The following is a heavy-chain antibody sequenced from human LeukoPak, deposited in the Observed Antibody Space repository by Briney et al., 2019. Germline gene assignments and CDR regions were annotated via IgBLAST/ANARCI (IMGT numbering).Heavy chain of an antibody. CDR2: IKQDGSEK. D-gene: IGHD3-10*01. J-gene: IGHJ4*02. CDR1: GFTFSSYS. Sequence: GGSLRLSCAASGFTFSSYSMNWVRQAPGKGLEWVANIKQDGSEKYYVDSVKGRFTISRDNAKNSLYLQMNSLRAEDTAVYYCTRKPRGGIDYWGQGTLVTVSS. V-gene: IGHV3-7*01. CDR3: TRKPRGGIDY.